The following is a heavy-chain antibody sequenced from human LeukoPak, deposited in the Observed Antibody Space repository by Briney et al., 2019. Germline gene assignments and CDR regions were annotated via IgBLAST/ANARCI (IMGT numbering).Heavy chain of an antibody. CDR1: GFNFFSYW. CDR3: ARGRQLRYFDRLSSYYFDY. D-gene: IGHD3-9*01. V-gene: IGHV3-7*03. J-gene: IGHJ4*02. Sequence: GGSLRLSCAASGFNFFSYWMSWVRQAPGKGLEWVANIKQYGREKYYVDSVKGRFTISRDNAKNSLFLQMNNLRAEDTAVYYCARGRQLRYFDRLSSYYFDYWGQGTLVTVSS. CDR2: IKQYGREK.